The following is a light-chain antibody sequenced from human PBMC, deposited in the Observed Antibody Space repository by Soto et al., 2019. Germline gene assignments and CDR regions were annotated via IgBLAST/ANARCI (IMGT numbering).Light chain of an antibody. V-gene: IGLV2-11*01. CDR1: SSDVGGYNS. Sequence: QSALTQPRSVSGSPGQSVTISCTGTSSDVGGYNSVSWYQHHPGKALKLMIYDVTKRPSGVPDRFSGSKSGNTASLTISGLQAEDEADYYCCSYAGSRVVFGGGTKLTVL. CDR2: DVT. CDR3: CSYAGSRVV. J-gene: IGLJ2*01.